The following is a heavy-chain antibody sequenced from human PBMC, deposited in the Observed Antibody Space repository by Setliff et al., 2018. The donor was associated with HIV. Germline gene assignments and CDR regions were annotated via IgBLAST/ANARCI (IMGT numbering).Heavy chain of an antibody. CDR3: AREYCSAGSCYSGR. CDR1: GGSISSSSDY. Sequence: LSLTCTVSGGSISSSSDYWGWIRQPPGKGLEWIGYIYYSGSTYYNPSLKSRVTISVDTSKNQFSLKLSSVTAADTAVYYCAREYCSAGSCYSGRWGQGMLVTVSS. V-gene: IGHV4-39*02. J-gene: IGHJ4*02. CDR2: IYYSGST. D-gene: IGHD2-15*01.